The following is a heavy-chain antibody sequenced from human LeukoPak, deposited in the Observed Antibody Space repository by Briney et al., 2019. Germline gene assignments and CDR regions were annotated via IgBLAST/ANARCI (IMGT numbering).Heavy chain of an antibody. Sequence: GSLRLSCAGSGFTFGGYGMHWFRQTPGKGLEWVAVIAYDESRAFYADSVKGRFTISRDNSKNTMSVQMDDLRAEDTAVYYCTRYNNDHFDYWGQGTLVTVSS. D-gene: IGHD1-14*01. CDR1: GFTFGGYG. J-gene: IGHJ4*02. CDR2: IAYDESRA. CDR3: TRYNNDHFDY. V-gene: IGHV3-33*01.